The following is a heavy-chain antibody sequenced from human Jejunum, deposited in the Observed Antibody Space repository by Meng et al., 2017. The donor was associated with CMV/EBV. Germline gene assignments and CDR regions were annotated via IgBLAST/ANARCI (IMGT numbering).Heavy chain of an antibody. V-gene: IGHV1-8*01. Sequence: TNYDINWVRQATGQGLEWMGWMNPNSGHTGSAQKFQDRVTMTRNTSITTAYMELSSLRSDDTAVYYCTRDLRGGYQGMGELRNNWFDPWGQGTLVTVSS. J-gene: IGHJ5*02. CDR1: TNYD. CDR2: MNPNSGHT. CDR3: TRDLRGGYQGMGELRNNWFDP. D-gene: IGHD2-2*01.